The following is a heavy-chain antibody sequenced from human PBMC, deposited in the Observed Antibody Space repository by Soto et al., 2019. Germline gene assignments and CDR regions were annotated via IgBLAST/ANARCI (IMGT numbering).Heavy chain of an antibody. CDR2: IDPSDSYT. V-gene: IGHV5-10-1*01. J-gene: IGHJ5*02. CDR3: ARLTVRTAILWVQFDP. CDR1: GHNFTGYW. D-gene: IGHD4-17*01. Sequence: GESLKVSCKVSGHNFTGYWITWVRQMPGKGLEWMGRIDPSDSYTNYSPSFQGHVTISADKSVNTAYLQWSSLKASDTAMYYCARLTVRTAILWVQFDPWGQGTLVTVSS.